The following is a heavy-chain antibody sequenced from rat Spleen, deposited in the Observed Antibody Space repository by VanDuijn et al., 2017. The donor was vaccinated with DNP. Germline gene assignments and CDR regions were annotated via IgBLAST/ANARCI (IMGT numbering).Heavy chain of an antibody. Sequence: EVQLVESGGDLVQPGRSLKLSCAASGFTFSNHGMAWVRQAPTKGLEWVAYIGSDGYAPYYGVSVKGRFTISRDNAKSTLYLQMNSLRSEDMATYYCVRWNSGHFDYWGQGVMVTVSS. CDR2: IGSDGYAP. V-gene: IGHV5-22*01. D-gene: IGHD4-3*01. CDR1: GFTFSNHG. CDR3: VRWNSGHFDY. J-gene: IGHJ2*01.